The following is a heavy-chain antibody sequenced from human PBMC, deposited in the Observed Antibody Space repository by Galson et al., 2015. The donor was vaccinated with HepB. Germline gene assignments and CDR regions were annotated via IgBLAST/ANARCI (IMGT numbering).Heavy chain of an antibody. CDR2: ISSSATYT. V-gene: IGHV3-11*06. Sequence: SLRLSCAASGFTFGDYHMSWIRQAPGQGLEWISYISSSATYTKYADSVKGRFTVSRDNARNSLSLHMNSLRAEDTAMYYCATGLHYLDCTGGRCYSVGFHWGQGALVTVSS. J-gene: IGHJ4*02. CDR1: GFTFGDYH. D-gene: IGHD2-15*01. CDR3: ATGLHYLDCTGGRCYSVGFH.